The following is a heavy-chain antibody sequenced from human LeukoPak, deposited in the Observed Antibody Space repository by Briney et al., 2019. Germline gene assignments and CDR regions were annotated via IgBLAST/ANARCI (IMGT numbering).Heavy chain of an antibody. J-gene: IGHJ4*02. CDR2: IYYSGST. CDR3: ARAGHSGSSQDGDWEFDY. CDR1: GGSISSYY. D-gene: IGHD1-26*01. Sequence: PSETLSLTCTVSGGSISSYYWSWIRQPPGKGLEWIGYIYYSGSTNYNPSLKSRVTISVDTSKNQFSLKLSSVTAADTVVYYCARAGHSGSSQDGDWEFDYWGQGTLVTVSS. V-gene: IGHV4-59*01.